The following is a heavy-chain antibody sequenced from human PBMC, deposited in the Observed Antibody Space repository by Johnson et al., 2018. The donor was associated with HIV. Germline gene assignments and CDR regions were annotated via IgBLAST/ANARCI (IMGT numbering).Heavy chain of an antibody. CDR3: ARAGSGFDALDI. CDR2: INSDGSST. D-gene: IGHD3-3*01. CDR1: GFTFSDYY. J-gene: IGHJ3*02. V-gene: IGHV3-74*02. Sequence: VQLVESGGGLVKPGGSLRLSCAASGFTFSDYYMSWIRQAPGKGLVWVSRINSDGSSTSYADSVKGRFTISRDSAKNTLYLQMNSLRAEDTAVYYCARAGSGFDALDIWGQGTMVTVSS.